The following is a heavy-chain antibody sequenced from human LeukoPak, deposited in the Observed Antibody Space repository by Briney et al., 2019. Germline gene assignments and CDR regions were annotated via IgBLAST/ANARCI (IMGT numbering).Heavy chain of an antibody. V-gene: IGHV1-69*13. CDR1: GGTFSSYA. Sequence: GASVKVSCKASGGTFSSYAISWVRQAPGQGLEWMGGIIPIFGTANYAQKFQGRVTITADESTSTAYMELSSLRSEDTAVYYCARGVEGDIVVVPAAFGYCGQGTLVTVSS. CDR2: IIPIFGTA. J-gene: IGHJ4*02. CDR3: ARGVEGDIVVVPAAFGY. D-gene: IGHD2-2*01.